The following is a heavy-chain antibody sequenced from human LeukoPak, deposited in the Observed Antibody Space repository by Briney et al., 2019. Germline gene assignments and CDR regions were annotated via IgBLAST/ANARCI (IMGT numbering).Heavy chain of an antibody. CDR2: IYHSGST. J-gene: IGHJ5*02. CDR3: ARGYPSAYYDSSGYGPDWFDP. D-gene: IGHD3-22*01. CDR1: GGSISSGGYY. Sequence: PSETLSLTCTVSGGSISSGGYYWSWIRQPPGKGLEWIGSIYHSGSTYYNPSLKSRVTISVDTSKNQFSLKLSSVTAADTAVYYCARGYPSAYYDSSGYGPDWFDPWGQGTLVTVSS. V-gene: IGHV4-39*07.